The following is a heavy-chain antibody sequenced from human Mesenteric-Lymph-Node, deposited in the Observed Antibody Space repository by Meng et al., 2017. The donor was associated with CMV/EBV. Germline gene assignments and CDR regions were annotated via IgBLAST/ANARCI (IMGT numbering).Heavy chain of an antibody. J-gene: IGHJ4*02. CDR2: ILYDGSNT. CDR1: GFLFSSHE. V-gene: IGHV3-30-3*01. D-gene: IGHD3-16*01. CDR3: ARDVWGALDY. Sequence: GKSLKISCAASGFLFSSHEMHWVRQAPGKGLEWVAVILYDGSNTYYTDSVKGRFTISRDNAKNTLYLQMNSLRAEDTAVYYCARDVWGALDYWGQGTLVTVSS.